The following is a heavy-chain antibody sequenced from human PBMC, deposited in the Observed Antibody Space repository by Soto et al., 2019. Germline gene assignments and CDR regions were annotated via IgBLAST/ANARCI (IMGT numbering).Heavy chain of an antibody. CDR1: GYTFTSYA. CDR2: INAGNGNT. V-gene: IGHV1-3*01. CDR3: ARLLGGYRTKLFDL. D-gene: IGHD5-12*01. Sequence: ASVKVSCKASGYTFTSYAMHWVRQAPGQRLEWMGWINAGNGNTKYSQKFQGRVTITRDTSASTAYMELSSLRSEDTAVYYCARLLGGYRTKLFDLWGQGSLVTGSS. J-gene: IGHJ4*02.